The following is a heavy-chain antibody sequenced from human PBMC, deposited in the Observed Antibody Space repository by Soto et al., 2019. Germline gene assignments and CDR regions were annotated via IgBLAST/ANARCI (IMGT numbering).Heavy chain of an antibody. V-gene: IGHV4-31*03. J-gene: IGHJ6*02. CDR1: GCAIRSGVYY. D-gene: IGHD3-22*01. Sequence: TLSLTCTVSGCAIRSGVYYWSWIRQHPGKVLEWIGYIYYSGSTYYNPSLKSRVTISVDTSKNQFSLKLSSVTAADTAVYYCASRSMILLGMDVWGQGTTVTVSS. CDR3: ASRSMILLGMDV. CDR2: IYYSGST.